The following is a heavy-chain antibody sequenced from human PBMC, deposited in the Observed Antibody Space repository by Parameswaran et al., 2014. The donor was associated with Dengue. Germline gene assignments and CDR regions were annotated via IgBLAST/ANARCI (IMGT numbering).Heavy chain of an antibody. V-gene: IGHV4-59*01. D-gene: IGHD1-26*01. J-gene: IGHJ4*02. CDR3: AREGGDDFDY. Sequence: RWIRQPPGKGLEWIGYIYYSGSTNYNPSLKSRVTISVDTSKNQFSLKLSSVTAADTAVYYCAREGGDDFDYWGPGNPGHRLL. CDR2: IYYSGST.